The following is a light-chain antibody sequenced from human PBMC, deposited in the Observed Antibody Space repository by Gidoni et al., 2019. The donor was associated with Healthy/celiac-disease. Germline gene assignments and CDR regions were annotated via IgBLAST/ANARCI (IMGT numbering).Light chain of an antibody. Sequence: SSELTRDPAVSVALGQTVRITCQGDSLRSYYASWYQQKPGQAPVLVIYGKNNRPSGIPDRFSGSSSGNTASLTITGAQAEDEAGYYCNSRDSSGNHWVFGGGTKLTVL. J-gene: IGLJ3*02. V-gene: IGLV3-19*01. CDR3: NSRDSSGNHWV. CDR2: GKN. CDR1: SLRSYY.